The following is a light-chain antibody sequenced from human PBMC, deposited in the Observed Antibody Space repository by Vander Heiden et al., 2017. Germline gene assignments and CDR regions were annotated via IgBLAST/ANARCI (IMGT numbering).Light chain of an antibody. CDR3: QVQASSSNHYV. J-gene: IGLJ1*01. Sequence: SYVLTQPPSVSVAPGQTARITCGGNNIGSKSGNWYQQKPGQAPVRVVVDDSDRTSGIAERFACSNSGNKATPTITRGEAEDKADDDCQVQASSSNHYVFGGGTKVTVL. CDR1: NIGSKS. V-gene: IGLV3-21*02. CDR2: DDS.